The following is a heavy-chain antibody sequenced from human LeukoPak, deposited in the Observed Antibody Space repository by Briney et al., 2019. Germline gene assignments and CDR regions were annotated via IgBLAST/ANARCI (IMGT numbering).Heavy chain of an antibody. CDR2: IYTSGGT. V-gene: IGHV4-61*02. D-gene: IGHD3-22*01. CDR3: ARDIHDYYDSSGYYSCWFDP. CDR1: GGSISSGSYY. Sequence: SQTLSLTCTVSGGSISSGSYYWSWIRQPAGKGLERIGRIYTSGGTNYNPSLKSRVTISVDTSKNQFSLKLSSVTAADTAVYYCARDIHDYYDSSGYYSCWFDPWGQGTLVTVSS. J-gene: IGHJ5*02.